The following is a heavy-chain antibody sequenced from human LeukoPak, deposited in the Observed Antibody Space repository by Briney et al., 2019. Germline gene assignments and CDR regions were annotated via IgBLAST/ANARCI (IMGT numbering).Heavy chain of an antibody. CDR3: ARRGDGDIVVVPAATPYDY. J-gene: IGHJ4*02. CDR2: INHSGST. Sequence: SETLSLTCAVYGGSFSGYYWSWIRQPPGKGLEWIGEINHSGSTNYNPSLKSRVTISVDTSKNQFSLKLSSVTAADTAVYYCARRGDGDIVVVPAATPYDYWGQGTLVTVSS. CDR1: GGSFSGYY. D-gene: IGHD2-2*01. V-gene: IGHV4-34*01.